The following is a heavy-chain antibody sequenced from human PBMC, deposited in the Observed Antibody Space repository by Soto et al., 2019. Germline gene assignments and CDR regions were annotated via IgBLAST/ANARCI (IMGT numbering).Heavy chain of an antibody. CDR3: ARGYGSGSYYDH. V-gene: IGHV1-46*01. D-gene: IGHD3-10*01. J-gene: IGHJ4*02. CDR2: INPSDGST. CDR1: GYSFTSYY. Sequence: QVQLVQSGAEVKKPGASVKVSCKASGYSFTSYYMHWVRQAPGQGPEWMGIINPSDGSTRYAHKFQGRVTMTRDTSTSTVYMEVSSLRSEDTAVYYCARGYGSGSYYDHWGQGTLVTVSS.